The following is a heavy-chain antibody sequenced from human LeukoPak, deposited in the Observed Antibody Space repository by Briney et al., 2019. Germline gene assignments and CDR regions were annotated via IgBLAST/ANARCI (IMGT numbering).Heavy chain of an antibody. CDR3: ARSIGDYGFDY. CDR1: GFTFSSYS. CDR2: ISSSSSTI. V-gene: IGHV3-48*04. Sequence: GGSLRLSCAASGFTFSSYSMNWVRQAPGKGLEWVSYISSSSSTIYYADSVKGRFTISRDNAKNSLYLQMNSLRAEDTAVYYCARSIGDYGFDYWGQGTLVTVSS. D-gene: IGHD4-17*01. J-gene: IGHJ4*02.